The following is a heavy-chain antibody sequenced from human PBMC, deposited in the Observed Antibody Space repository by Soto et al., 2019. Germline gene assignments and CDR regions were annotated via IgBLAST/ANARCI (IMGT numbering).Heavy chain of an antibody. J-gene: IGHJ4*02. CDR1: EFTFSSYA. CDR2: ISGSGGST. Sequence: EVQLLESGGGLVQPGGSLRLSCAASEFTFSSYAMSWVRQAPGKGLEWVSSISGSGGSTYYADSVKGRFTISRDNSKNTLYLQMNSLRAEDTAVYYGAKLLAAAGRGYWGQGTLVTVSS. CDR3: AKLLAAAGRGY. D-gene: IGHD6-13*01. V-gene: IGHV3-23*01.